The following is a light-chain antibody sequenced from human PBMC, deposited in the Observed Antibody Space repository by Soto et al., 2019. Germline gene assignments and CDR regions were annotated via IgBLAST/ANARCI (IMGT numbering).Light chain of an antibody. CDR1: QSLSSNY. J-gene: IGKJ3*01. V-gene: IGKV3-20*01. Sequence: EIVLTQSPGTLSLSPGERATLSCRASQSLSSNYLAWYQQRPGQAPRLLIYGASNRATGIPDRFRGSGSGTDFTLTISKLEPEDFVVYYCQQFGSSPFTFGPGTKVDI. CDR3: QQFGSSPFT. CDR2: GAS.